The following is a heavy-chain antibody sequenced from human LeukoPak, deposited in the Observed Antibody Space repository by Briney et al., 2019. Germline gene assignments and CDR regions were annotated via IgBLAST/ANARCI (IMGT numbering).Heavy chain of an antibody. V-gene: IGHV1-8*02. CDR3: ARLGEAVVDVRHAFDI. J-gene: IGHJ3*02. D-gene: IGHD3-16*01. CDR1: GYTFTSYD. Sequence: ASVKVSCKASGYTFTSYDINWVRQATGQGLEWMGWMNPNSGNTGYAQKFQGRVTMTRDTSTSTVYMELSSLRSEDTAVYYCARLGEAVVDVRHAFDIWGQGTMVTVSS. CDR2: MNPNSGNT.